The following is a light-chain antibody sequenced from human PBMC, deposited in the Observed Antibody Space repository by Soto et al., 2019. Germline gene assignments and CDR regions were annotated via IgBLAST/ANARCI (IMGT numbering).Light chain of an antibody. CDR3: QKYNSAPWT. V-gene: IGKV1-27*01. CDR1: QGISKY. J-gene: IGKJ1*01. Sequence: DIQMTQSPSSLSASVGDRVTITCRASQGISKYLGWYQQKPGKVPELLIYAASTLQSGVPSRFSRSGSGTDFTLTISSLQPEDVATYYCQKYNSAPWTFGQATKVEIK. CDR2: AAS.